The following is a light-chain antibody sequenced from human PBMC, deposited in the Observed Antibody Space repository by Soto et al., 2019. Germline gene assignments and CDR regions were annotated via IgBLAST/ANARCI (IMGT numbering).Light chain of an antibody. CDR1: QSVSRH. Sequence: DIVLTQSPATLSVSPGESATLSCRASQSVSRHLAWYQQKPGQAPRVLIYNASTRATGIPATFSGSGSGTEFTLTISSLQSEDFAVYYCLQYSDWPPRYTVGQGTKLEIK. J-gene: IGKJ2*01. CDR3: LQYSDWPPRYT. CDR2: NAS. V-gene: IGKV3-15*01.